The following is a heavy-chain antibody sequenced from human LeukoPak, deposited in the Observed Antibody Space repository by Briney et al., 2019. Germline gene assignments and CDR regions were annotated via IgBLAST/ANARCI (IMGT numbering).Heavy chain of an antibody. D-gene: IGHD6-19*01. J-gene: IGHJ3*02. CDR1: GYTFTSYA. CDR2: INAGNGNT. CDR3: ARPLPYSSGWTDAFDI. Sequence: ASVKVSCKASGYTFTSYAMHWVRQAPGQRLEWMGWINAGNGNTKYSQKFQGRVTITRDTSASTAYMELSSLRSEDTAVYYCARPLPYSSGWTDAFDIWGQGTMITVSS. V-gene: IGHV1-3*01.